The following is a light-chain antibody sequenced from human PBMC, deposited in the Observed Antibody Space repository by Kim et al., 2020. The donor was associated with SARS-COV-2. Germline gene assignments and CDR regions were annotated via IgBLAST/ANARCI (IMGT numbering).Light chain of an antibody. V-gene: IGLV3-21*04. CDR2: YDS. Sequence: SYELTQPPSVSVAPGKTARITCGGNNIGSKSVHWYQQKPGQAPVLVIYYDSDRPSGIPERFSGSNSGNTATLTISRVEAGDEADYYCQVWDSRSGRRVFG. CDR1: NIGSKS. CDR3: QVWDSRSGRRV. J-gene: IGLJ3*02.